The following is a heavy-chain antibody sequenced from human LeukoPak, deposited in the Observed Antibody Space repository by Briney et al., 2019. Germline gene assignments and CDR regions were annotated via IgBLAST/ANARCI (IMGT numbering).Heavy chain of an antibody. CDR2: ISGSGGST. D-gene: IGHD2-2*01. CDR1: GFTFSSYA. V-gene: IGHV3-23*01. J-gene: IGHJ4*02. Sequence: GGSLRLSCAASGFTFSSYAMSWVRQAPGKGLEWVSAISGSGGSTYYADSVKGRFTISRDNSKNTLYLQMNSLRAEHTAVYYCAKDATQSFIVVVPADYWGQGTLVTVSS. CDR3: AKDATQSFIVVVPADY.